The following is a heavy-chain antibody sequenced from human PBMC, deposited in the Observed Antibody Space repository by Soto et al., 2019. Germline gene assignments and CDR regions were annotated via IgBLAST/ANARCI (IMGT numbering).Heavy chain of an antibody. V-gene: IGHV1-18*01. CDR1: GYTFTSYG. J-gene: IGHJ3*02. D-gene: IGHD2-2*01. Sequence: ASVKLSCKASGYTFTSYGISWVRQAPGQGLEWMGWISAYNGNTNYAQKLQGRVTMTTDTSTSTAYMELRSLRSDDTAVYYCACSYCSGTSCNLFDIRGQGTTVTVS. CDR2: ISAYNGNT. CDR3: ACSYCSGTSCNLFDI.